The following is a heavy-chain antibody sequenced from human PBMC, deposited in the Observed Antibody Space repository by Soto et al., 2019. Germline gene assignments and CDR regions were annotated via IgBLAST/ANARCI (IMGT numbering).Heavy chain of an antibody. V-gene: IGHV3-74*01. Sequence: EVQLVESGGGLVQPGGSLRLSCEASGLPSISYWMQWVRHAQGKGLEWVSGIDGDEDSTTNYADSVKGRFTISRDNVKNTLYLQMNSLRAEDTAVYYCVRDSHGDYWGQGTLVTVSS. CDR3: VRDSHGDY. J-gene: IGHJ4*02. CDR2: IDGDEDSTT. CDR1: GLPSISYW.